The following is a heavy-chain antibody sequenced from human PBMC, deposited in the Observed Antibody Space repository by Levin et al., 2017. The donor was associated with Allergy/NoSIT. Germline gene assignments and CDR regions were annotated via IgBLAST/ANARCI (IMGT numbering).Heavy chain of an antibody. Sequence: SQTLSLTCAVYGGSFSGYYWSWIRQPPGKGLEWIGEINHSGSTNYNPSLKSRVTISVDTSKNQFSLKLSSVTAADTAVYYCARGPRRGPGGPRYWGQGTLVTVSS. CDR1: GGSFSGYY. CDR2: INHSGST. D-gene: IGHD3-10*01. V-gene: IGHV4-34*01. CDR3: ARGPRRGPGGPRY. J-gene: IGHJ4*02.